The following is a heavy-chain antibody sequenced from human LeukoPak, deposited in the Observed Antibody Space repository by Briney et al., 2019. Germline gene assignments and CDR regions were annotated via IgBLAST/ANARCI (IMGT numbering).Heavy chain of an antibody. V-gene: IGHV1-2*02. CDR1: GYTFTGYY. D-gene: IGHD6-19*01. CDR2: INPNSGGT. Sequence: GASVKVSCKASGYTFTGYYMHRVRQAPGQGLEWMGWINPNSGGTNYAQKFQGRVTMTRDTSISTDYMELSRLRSDDTAVYYCARDRAVAGPYYYYYGMDVWGQGTTVTVSS. J-gene: IGHJ6*02. CDR3: ARDRAVAGPYYYYYGMDV.